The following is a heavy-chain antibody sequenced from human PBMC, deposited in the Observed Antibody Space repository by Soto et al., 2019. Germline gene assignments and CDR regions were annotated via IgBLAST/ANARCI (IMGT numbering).Heavy chain of an antibody. Sequence: GGSLRLSCGDFGFHFSIYAVHWVRQATGQGLEWVAIMSYDGSRKCYADSVKGRFTISRDTSKNTLYLQMDSLRAGDAAVYYCATYSSGGNFFDCWGQGTLVTVSS. CDR1: GFHFSIYA. J-gene: IGHJ4*02. D-gene: IGHD6-19*01. CDR3: ATYSSGGNFFDC. V-gene: IGHV3-30-3*01. CDR2: MSYDGSRK.